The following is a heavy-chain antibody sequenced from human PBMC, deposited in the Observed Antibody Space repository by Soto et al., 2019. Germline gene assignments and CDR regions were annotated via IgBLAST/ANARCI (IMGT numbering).Heavy chain of an antibody. CDR3: ARQGYSSGWYSGNYGMDV. Sequence: PGESLKISCKGSGYGFTSYWIGWVRQMLGKGLEWMGIIYPGDSDTRYSPSFQGQVTISADKSISTAYLQWSSLKASDTAMYYCARQGYSSGWYSGNYGMDVWGQGTTVTVSS. D-gene: IGHD6-19*01. CDR2: IYPGDSDT. V-gene: IGHV5-51*01. CDR1: GYGFTSYW. J-gene: IGHJ6*02.